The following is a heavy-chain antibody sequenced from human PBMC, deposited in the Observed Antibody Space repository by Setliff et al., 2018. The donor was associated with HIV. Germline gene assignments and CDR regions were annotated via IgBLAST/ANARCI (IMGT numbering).Heavy chain of an antibody. CDR2: IYHNGFA. CDR1: GDSITGRW. CDR3: ARHICGTTACYAVDV. D-gene: IGHD2-2*01. Sequence: LSLTCTVSGDSITGRWLSWIRQPPGKGLEWTGNIYHNGFANYNPSLKSRLTISVDTSKNQVSLTLGSVTPADTAVYYCARHICGTTACYAVDVWGPGTMVTVSS. V-gene: IGHV4-59*11. J-gene: IGHJ3*01.